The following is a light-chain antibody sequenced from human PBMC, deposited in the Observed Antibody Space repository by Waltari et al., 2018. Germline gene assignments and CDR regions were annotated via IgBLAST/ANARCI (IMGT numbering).Light chain of an antibody. J-gene: IGLJ1*01. CDR2: AVS. CDR3: SSYAGSNSHI. CDR1: SSDVGGYNY. Sequence: QSALTQPPSASGSPGQSVTMSCTGTSSDVGGYNYVSWYQQHPGTVPKLIIYAVSGRHSGDPQRFAGSKSGNTASLTVSGLQAEDESDYYCSSYAGSNSHIFGTGTRVTVL. V-gene: IGLV2-8*01.